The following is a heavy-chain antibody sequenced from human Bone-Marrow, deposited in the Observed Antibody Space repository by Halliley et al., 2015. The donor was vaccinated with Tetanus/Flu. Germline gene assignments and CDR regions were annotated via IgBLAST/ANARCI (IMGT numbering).Heavy chain of an antibody. J-gene: IGHJ4*02. Sequence: EWIGYIYTSGYTDYNLPLQSRLTMAVNPSKNQFSLKLSSVTASDTAVYYCGSACWGDYFFDYWGQGTLVTVSS. D-gene: IGHD3-16*01. CDR2: IYTSGYT. V-gene: IGHV4-31*02. CDR3: GSACWGDYFFDY.